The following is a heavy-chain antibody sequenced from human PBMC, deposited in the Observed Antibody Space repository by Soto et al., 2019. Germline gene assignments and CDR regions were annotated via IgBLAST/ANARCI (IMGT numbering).Heavy chain of an antibody. Sequence: QVQLVQSGTEVKRPGDSVKVSCKASGYTFTGYYVHWVRQAPGQGLEWMGWINPNSGDTYLAQRFQGRVTMTRDTSIGTAYMELRGLTSDDTAEYYCAKGGAIVAAGTRVYLYNAMDVLGQGTTVTVSS. CDR2: INPNSGDT. CDR1: GYTFTGYY. V-gene: IGHV1-2*02. D-gene: IGHD1-26*01. CDR3: AKGGAIVAAGTRVYLYNAMDV. J-gene: IGHJ6*02.